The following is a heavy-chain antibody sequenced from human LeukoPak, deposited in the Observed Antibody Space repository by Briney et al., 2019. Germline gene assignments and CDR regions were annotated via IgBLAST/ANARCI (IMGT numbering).Heavy chain of an antibody. Sequence: GGSLRLSCAASGFTFSSYAMRWVRQAPGKGLEWVAVISYDGSNKYYADSVKGRFTISRDNAKHSLYLQMNSLRAEDTAVYYCAPPVTAGVDYWGQGTLVTVSS. J-gene: IGHJ4*02. CDR1: GFTFSSYA. CDR3: APPVTAGVDY. CDR2: ISYDGSNK. D-gene: IGHD5-18*01. V-gene: IGHV3-30*04.